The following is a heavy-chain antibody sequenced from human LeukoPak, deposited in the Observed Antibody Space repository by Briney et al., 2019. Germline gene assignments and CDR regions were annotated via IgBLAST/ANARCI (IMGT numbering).Heavy chain of an antibody. CDR3: ARCGPVSGYYYNHDAFDI. Sequence: SETLSLTCTVSGGSISSYYWSWIRQPPGKGLEWIGYIYYSGSTNYNPSLKSRVTISVDTSKNQFSLKLSSVTAADTAVYYCARCGPVSGYYYNHDAFDIWGQGTMVTVSS. V-gene: IGHV4-59*01. CDR2: IYYSGST. D-gene: IGHD3-22*01. CDR1: GGSISSYY. J-gene: IGHJ3*02.